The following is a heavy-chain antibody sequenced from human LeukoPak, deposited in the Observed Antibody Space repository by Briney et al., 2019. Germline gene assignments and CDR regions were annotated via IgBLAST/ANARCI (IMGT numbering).Heavy chain of an antibody. CDR2: IYHSGST. V-gene: IGHV4-59*08. D-gene: IGHD1-1*01. J-gene: IGHJ4*02. CDR3: ASFARPQAGPTGQVDY. CDR1: GGSISTFY. Sequence: SETLSLTCTVSGGSISTFYWTWIRQPPGKGLEWIGSIYHSGSTYYNPSLKSRVTISVDTSKNQFSLKLSSVTAADTAVYYCASFARPQAGPTGQVDYWGQGTLVTVSS.